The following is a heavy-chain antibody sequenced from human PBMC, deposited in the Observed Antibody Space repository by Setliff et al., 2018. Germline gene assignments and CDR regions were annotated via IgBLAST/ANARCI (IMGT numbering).Heavy chain of an antibody. Sequence: PSETLSLTCTVSGGSISSYCWSWIRQPPGKGLEWIGYIYYSGSTNYNPSLKSRVTISVDTSKNQFSLKLSSVTAADTAVYYCAREGYYNFWSGFMDVWGQGTTVTVS. CDR1: GGSISSYC. CDR2: IYYSGST. CDR3: AREGYYNFWSGFMDV. D-gene: IGHD3-3*01. V-gene: IGHV4-59*01. J-gene: IGHJ6*02.